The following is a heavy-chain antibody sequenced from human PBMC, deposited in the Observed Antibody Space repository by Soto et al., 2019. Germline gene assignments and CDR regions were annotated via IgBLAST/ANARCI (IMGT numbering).Heavy chain of an antibody. CDR1: GFTFSNAW. D-gene: IGHD5-12*01. CDR2: IKSKTDGGTT. CDR3: TTGRDGYNPYYYYGMDV. J-gene: IGHJ6*02. V-gene: IGHV3-15*01. Sequence: GGSLRLSCAASGFTFSNAWMSWVRQAPGKGLEWVGRIKSKTDGGTTDYAAPVKGRSTISRDDSKNTLYPQMNSLKTEDTAVYYCTTGRDGYNPYYYYGMDVWGQGTTGTVS.